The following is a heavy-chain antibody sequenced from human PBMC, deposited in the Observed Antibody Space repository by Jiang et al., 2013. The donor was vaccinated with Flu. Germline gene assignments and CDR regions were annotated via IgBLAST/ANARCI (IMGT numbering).Heavy chain of an antibody. V-gene: IGHV4-61*02. J-gene: IGHJ5*02. CDR2: IYTSGST. D-gene: IGHD6-13*01. CDR3: ARSSSHRFDP. CDR1: VAPSAVVVTT. Sequence: KPSQTLSLTCTVSVAPSAVVVTTGAGSGSRRKGLEWIGRIYTSGSTNYNPSLKSRVTISVDTSRNQFSLKLTSVTAADTAVYYCARSSSHRFDPWGQGTLVTVSS.